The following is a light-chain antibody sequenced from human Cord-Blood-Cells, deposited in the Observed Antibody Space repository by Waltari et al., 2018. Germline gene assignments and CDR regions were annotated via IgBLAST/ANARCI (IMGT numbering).Light chain of an antibody. CDR1: QSVSSY. V-gene: IGKV3-11*01. CDR3: QQRSNWQIT. Sequence: EIVLTQSPATLSLSPGERATLSCRASQSVSSYLAWYQQKPGQAPRLLIYDASNRATGIPVRFSGSGSGTDFTLTISSLEPEDFAVYYCQQRSNWQIT. CDR2: DAS. J-gene: IGKJ5*01.